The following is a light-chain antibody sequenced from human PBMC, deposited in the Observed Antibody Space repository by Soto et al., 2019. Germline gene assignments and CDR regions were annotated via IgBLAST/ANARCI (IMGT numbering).Light chain of an antibody. CDR3: QLYNSYSKT. Sequence: DIPMTQSPSTLSASVGDRVTITCRASQSIGYWLAWYQQKPGKAPNLLIFAASSLETGVPSRGSGSGSGTELTLSISSPKPDDSASYYCQLYNSYSKTFGQGTKVEIK. J-gene: IGKJ1*01. V-gene: IGKV1-5*01. CDR1: QSIGYW. CDR2: AAS.